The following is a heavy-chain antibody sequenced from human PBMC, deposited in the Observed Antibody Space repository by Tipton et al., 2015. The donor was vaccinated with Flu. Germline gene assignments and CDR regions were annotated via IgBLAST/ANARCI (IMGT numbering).Heavy chain of an antibody. Sequence: QVQLVQSGAEVKKPGASVKVSCKASGYSFTNYGISWVRQAPGQGLEWMGWISPYSGDTNFAQRLQDRVTMTTDSSTTTAYMELRSLKSDDTALYFCAREWQEDGFDIRGQGTMATVSS. CDR2: ISPYSGDT. CDR3: AREWQEDGFDI. D-gene: IGHD5-12*01. J-gene: IGHJ3*02. CDR1: GYSFTNYG. V-gene: IGHV1-18*01.